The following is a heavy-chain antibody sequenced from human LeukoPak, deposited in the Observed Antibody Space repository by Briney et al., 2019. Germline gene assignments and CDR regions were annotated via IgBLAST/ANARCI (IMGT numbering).Heavy chain of an antibody. Sequence: GGSLRLSCAASGFTFSSYGTHWVRQAPGKGLEWVAVIWYDGSNKYYADSVKGRFTISRDNSKNTLYLQMNSLRAEDTAVYYCAKDTLSGDSSGNDAFDIWGQGTMVTVSS. CDR2: IWYDGSNK. J-gene: IGHJ3*02. CDR1: GFTFSSYG. V-gene: IGHV3-33*06. CDR3: AKDTLSGDSSGNDAFDI. D-gene: IGHD3-22*01.